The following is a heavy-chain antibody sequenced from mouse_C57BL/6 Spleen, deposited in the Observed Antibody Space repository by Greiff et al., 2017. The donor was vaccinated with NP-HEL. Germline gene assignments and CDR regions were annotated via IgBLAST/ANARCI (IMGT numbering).Heavy chain of an antibody. CDR2: IYPGDGDT. J-gene: IGHJ2*01. D-gene: IGHD1-1*01. Sequence: VQGVESGAELVKPGASVKISCKASGYAFSSYWMNWVKQRPGKGLEWIGQIYPGDGDTNYNGKFKGKATLTADKSSSTAYMQLSSLTSEDSAVYFCARRAPYGSSYYFDYWGQGTTLTVSS. CDR3: ARRAPYGSSYYFDY. V-gene: IGHV1-80*01. CDR1: GYAFSSYW.